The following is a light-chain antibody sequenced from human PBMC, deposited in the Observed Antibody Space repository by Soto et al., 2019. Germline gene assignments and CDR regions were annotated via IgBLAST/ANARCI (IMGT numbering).Light chain of an antibody. CDR1: QSIGTW. V-gene: IGKV1-5*01. J-gene: IGKJ1*01. Sequence: DIQMTQSPSTLSASVGDRVTITCRASQSIGTWLAWYQQKPGKAPKLLIYDASTLESGVPSRFSGSGSGTEFTLIISSLQPDDFATYYCQQYETFSGTFGPGTKVEI. CDR3: QQYETFSGT. CDR2: DAS.